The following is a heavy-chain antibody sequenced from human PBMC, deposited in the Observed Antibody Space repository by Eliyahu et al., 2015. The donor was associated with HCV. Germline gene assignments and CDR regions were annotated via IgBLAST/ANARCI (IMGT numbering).Heavy chain of an antibody. CDR1: GFTFSNYA. V-gene: IGHV3-23*01. CDR3: AKDSIVTTNSYYYYYGMDV. Sequence: EVQLLDSGGGLVQPGGSLRVSCAXSGFTFSNYAMXWVRQAPGTGLQWVSSISGSGGDTNYADSVKGRFTISRDNSNNTLFLQMNGLRAEDTAVYYCAKDSIVTTNSYYYYYGMDVWGQGTTVTVSS. D-gene: IGHD1-26*01. CDR2: ISGSGGDT. J-gene: IGHJ6*02.